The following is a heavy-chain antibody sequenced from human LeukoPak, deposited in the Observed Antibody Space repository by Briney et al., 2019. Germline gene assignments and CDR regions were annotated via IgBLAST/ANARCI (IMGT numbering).Heavy chain of an antibody. J-gene: IGHJ5*02. CDR3: ARDNSLFGSGSSGVWFDP. V-gene: IGHV4-59*01. D-gene: IGHD3-10*01. CDR2: IYYSGST. CDR1: GGSISSYY. Sequence: SETLSLTCTVSGGSISSYYWSWIRQPPGKGLEWIGYIYYSGSTNYNPSLKSRVTISVDTSKNQFSLKLSSVTAADTAVYYCARDNSLFGSGSSGVWFDPWGQGTLVTVSS.